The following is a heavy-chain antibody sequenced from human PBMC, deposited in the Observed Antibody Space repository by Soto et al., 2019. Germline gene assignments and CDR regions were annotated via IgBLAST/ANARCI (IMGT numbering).Heavy chain of an antibody. J-gene: IGHJ1*01. CDR3: ARGDGIAVAGPNGEYFQH. D-gene: IGHD6-19*01. CDR1: GGSFSGYY. V-gene: IGHV4-34*01. Sequence: QVQLQQWGAGLLKPSETLSLTCAVYGGSFSGYYWSWIRQPPGKGLEWIGEINHSGSTNYNPSLKSRVTISVDTSKNQFSLKLSSVTAADPAVYYCARGDGIAVAGPNGEYFQHWGQGTLVTVSS. CDR2: INHSGST.